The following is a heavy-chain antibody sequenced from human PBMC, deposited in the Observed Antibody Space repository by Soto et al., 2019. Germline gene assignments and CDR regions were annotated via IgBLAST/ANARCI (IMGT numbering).Heavy chain of an antibody. CDR1: GYTFTSYG. CDR3: AGGQNWFDP. J-gene: IGHJ5*02. V-gene: IGHV1-18*01. Sequence: ASVKVSCKAPGYTFTSYGISWVRHAPGQGLEWMGWISAYNGNTNYAQKLQGRVTMTPDTSTSTAYMELRSLRSADTAVYYCAGGQNWFDPWGQGTLVTVSS. CDR2: ISAYNGNT.